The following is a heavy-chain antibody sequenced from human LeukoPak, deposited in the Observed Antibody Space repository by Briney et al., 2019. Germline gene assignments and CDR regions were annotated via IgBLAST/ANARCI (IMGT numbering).Heavy chain of an antibody. Sequence: ASVKVSCKASGYTFTGYYIHWVRQAPGQGLEWMGWINPNSGATNYAQKFQGRVTTTRDTSISTAYMEMSGLTSDDTAVYYCARVWPLRGMDVWGLGTTVTVSS. J-gene: IGHJ6*02. D-gene: IGHD2-21*01. CDR3: ARVWPLRGMDV. CDR2: INPNSGAT. V-gene: IGHV1-2*02. CDR1: GYTFTGYY.